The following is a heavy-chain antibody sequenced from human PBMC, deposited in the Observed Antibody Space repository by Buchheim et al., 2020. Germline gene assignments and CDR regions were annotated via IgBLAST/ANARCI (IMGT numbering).Heavy chain of an antibody. CDR3: ATRSDIASTYYYYYYNMDV. D-gene: IGHD5-12*01. Sequence: QVQLVQSGAEVKKPGSSVKVSCKASGGSLSSYAISWVRQAPGQGLDWIGGIIPFFGTTTYAQKFQGRLTIAADTFTSTAYMELSGLKSEDTAVYYCATRSDIASTYYYYYYNMDVWGQGTT. J-gene: IGHJ6*01. V-gene: IGHV1-69*06. CDR2: IIPFFGTT. CDR1: GGSLSSYA.